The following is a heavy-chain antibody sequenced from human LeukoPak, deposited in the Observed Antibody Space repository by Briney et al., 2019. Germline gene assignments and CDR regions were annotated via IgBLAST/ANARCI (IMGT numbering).Heavy chain of an antibody. D-gene: IGHD1-26*01. Sequence: PGGSLRLSCAASGFTFSNYNMNWVRQAPGKGLEWVSYISSSSSYTNYADSVKGRFTISRDNAKNSLYLQMNSLRAEDTAVYYCARALLVSGGYSGSDYWGQGTLVTVSS. V-gene: IGHV3-11*05. CDR2: ISSSSSYT. CDR1: GFTFSNYN. CDR3: ARALLVSGGYSGSDY. J-gene: IGHJ4*02.